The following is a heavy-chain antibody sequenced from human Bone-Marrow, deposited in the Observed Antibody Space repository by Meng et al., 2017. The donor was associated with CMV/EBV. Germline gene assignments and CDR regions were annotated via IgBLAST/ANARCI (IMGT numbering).Heavy chain of an antibody. J-gene: IGHJ4*02. D-gene: IGHD3-3*01. Sequence: FRTYSMNWVRQAPGRGLEWVSSISSSSTYIYYADSLKGRFTISRDNAKNSLYLQMNSLRAEDTAVYYCARDRGSNYDFWSGSEIDYWGQGTLVTVSS. V-gene: IGHV3-21*01. CDR2: ISSSSTYI. CDR3: ARDRGSNYDFWSGSEIDY. CDR1: FRTYS.